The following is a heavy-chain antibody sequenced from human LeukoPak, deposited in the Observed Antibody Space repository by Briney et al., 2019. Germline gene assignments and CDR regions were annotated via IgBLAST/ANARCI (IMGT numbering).Heavy chain of an antibody. V-gene: IGHV3-33*01. CDR1: GFTFSSYG. Sequence: GRSLRLSCAASGFTFSSYGIHWVRQAPAKGLEWVALTWYDGSNKSYGDSVKGRFTISRDNSKNTLYLQMSSLRAEDTAVYYCARDQSLLYFDYWGQGTLVTVSS. J-gene: IGHJ4*02. D-gene: IGHD2-15*01. CDR2: TWYDGSNK. CDR3: ARDQSLLYFDY.